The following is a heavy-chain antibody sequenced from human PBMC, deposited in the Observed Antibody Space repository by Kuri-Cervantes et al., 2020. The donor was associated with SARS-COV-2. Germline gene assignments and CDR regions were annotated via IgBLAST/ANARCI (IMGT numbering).Heavy chain of an antibody. Sequence: ESLKISCAVYGGSFSGYYWSWIRQPPGKGLEWIGYIYYSGSTNYNPSLKSRVTIPVDTSKNQFSLKLSSVTAADTAVYYCARHVLYYYDSSGYFRGAFDIWGQGTMVTVSS. CDR2: IYYSGST. J-gene: IGHJ3*02. D-gene: IGHD3-22*01. CDR3: ARHVLYYYDSSGYFRGAFDI. CDR1: GGSFSGYY. V-gene: IGHV4-59*08.